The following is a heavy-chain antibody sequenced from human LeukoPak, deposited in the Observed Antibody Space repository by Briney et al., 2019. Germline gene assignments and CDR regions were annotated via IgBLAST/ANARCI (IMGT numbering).Heavy chain of an antibody. CDR2: INPNSGGT. Sequence: GASVKVSCKASGYTFTNFGITWVRQAPGQGLEWMGWINPNSGGTNYAQKFQGRVTMTRDTSISTAYMELSRLRSDDTAVYYCARETYSSSYGSWGQGTLVTVSS. CDR1: GYTFTNFG. D-gene: IGHD6-13*01. V-gene: IGHV1-2*02. J-gene: IGHJ5*02. CDR3: ARETYSSSYGS.